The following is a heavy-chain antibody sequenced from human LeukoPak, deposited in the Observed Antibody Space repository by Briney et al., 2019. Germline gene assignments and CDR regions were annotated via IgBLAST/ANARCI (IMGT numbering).Heavy chain of an antibody. D-gene: IGHD2-2*01. CDR1: GYGFTNYW. V-gene: IGHV5-51*01. Sequence: GESLKISCKGSGYGFTNYWVGWVRQMPGKGLEWMGIIYPGDSDTGYRPSFQGQVTISADKSFSTAYLQWSSLKASDTAMYYCARRRYCSSTSCYGGVDGFDIWGQGTMVTVSS. CDR2: IYPGDSDT. J-gene: IGHJ3*02. CDR3: ARRRYCSSTSCYGGVDGFDI.